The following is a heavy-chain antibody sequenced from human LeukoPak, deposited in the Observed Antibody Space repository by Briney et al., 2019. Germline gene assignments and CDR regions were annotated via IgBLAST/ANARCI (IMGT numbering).Heavy chain of an antibody. Sequence: GGPLRLSCAASGFTFSSYPMSWVRQAPGRGLEWVSAISGSGGSTYYADSVKGRFTIFRDNSKNTLYLQMNSLRAEDTAVYYCAKHYYDSSGYCLFDYWGQGTLVTVSS. J-gene: IGHJ4*02. CDR3: AKHYYDSSGYCLFDY. V-gene: IGHV3-23*01. D-gene: IGHD3-22*01. CDR2: ISGSGGST. CDR1: GFTFSSYP.